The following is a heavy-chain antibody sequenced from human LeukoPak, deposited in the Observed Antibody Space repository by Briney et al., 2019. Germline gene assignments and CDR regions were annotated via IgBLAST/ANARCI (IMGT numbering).Heavy chain of an antibody. Sequence: GESLKISCKGSGYRFTSYWIEWVRQMPGKGLEWMGRIDPSDSYTNYSPSFQGHVTISADNSISTAYLQWSGLKASDTAMYYCARRATSVRGIPLFDYWGQGTLVTVSS. D-gene: IGHD3-10*01. CDR2: IDPSDSYT. CDR3: ARRATSVRGIPLFDY. CDR1: GYRFTSYW. J-gene: IGHJ4*02. V-gene: IGHV5-10-1*01.